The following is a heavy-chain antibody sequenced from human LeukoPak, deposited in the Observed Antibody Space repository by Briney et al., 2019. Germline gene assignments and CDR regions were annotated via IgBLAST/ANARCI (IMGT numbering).Heavy chain of an antibody. J-gene: IGHJ4*02. V-gene: IGHV3-48*04. Sequence: GGSLRLSCAASGFTFSNFGMNWVRQAPGKGLEWVSYISSSSSTIYYADSVKGRFTISRDNAKNSLYLQMNSLRAEDTALYYCARVSDGRNYYDSSGYSYWGQGTLVTVSS. CDR1: GFTFSNFG. D-gene: IGHD3-22*01. CDR2: ISSSSSTI. CDR3: ARVSDGRNYYDSSGYSY.